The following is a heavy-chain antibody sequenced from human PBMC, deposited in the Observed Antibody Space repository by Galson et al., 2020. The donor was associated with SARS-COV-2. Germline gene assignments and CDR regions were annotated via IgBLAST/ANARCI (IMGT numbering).Heavy chain of an antibody. CDR2: IRYDGSNK. J-gene: IGHJ4*02. CDR1: GFTFSSYG. CDR3: AKDQWPIVVVTAAIPFDE. D-gene: IGHD2-2*01. V-gene: IGHV3-30*02. Sequence: GGSLRLSCAASGFTFSSYGMHWVRQAPGKGLEWVAFIRYDGSNKYYADSVKGRFTISRDNSKNTLYLQMNSLRAEDTAVYYCAKDQWPIVVVTAAIPFDEWGQGTLVTVSS.